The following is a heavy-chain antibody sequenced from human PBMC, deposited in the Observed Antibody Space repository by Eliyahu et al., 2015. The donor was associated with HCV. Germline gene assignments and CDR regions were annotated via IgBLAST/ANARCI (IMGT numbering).Heavy chain of an antibody. J-gene: IGHJ4*02. Sequence: GFTFSNAWMSWVRQAPGKGLEWVGRIKSKTDGGTTDYAAPVKGRFTISRDDSKNTLYVQMNSLKTEDTAVYYCTTDSINDSSGYYLVYWGQGTLVTVSS. D-gene: IGHD3-22*01. V-gene: IGHV3-15*01. CDR1: GFTFSNAW. CDR2: IKSKTDGGTT. CDR3: TTDSINDSSGYYLVY.